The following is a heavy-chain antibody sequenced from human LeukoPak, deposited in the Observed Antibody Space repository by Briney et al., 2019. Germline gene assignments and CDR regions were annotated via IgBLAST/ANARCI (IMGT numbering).Heavy chain of an antibody. D-gene: IGHD1-26*01. CDR2: VYYNGTP. J-gene: IGHJ6*02. Sequence: PSETLSLTCNVSGGSVSSGSYYWSWIRHPPGKGLEWIGHVYYNGTPRHNPHFKSQVTISIDTSKKQFTLKLSSVTAADTAVYFCARDLGGSPYYYGLDVWGLGLTVTVSS. V-gene: IGHV4-61*01. CDR3: ARDLGGSPYYYGLDV. CDR1: GGSVSSGSYY.